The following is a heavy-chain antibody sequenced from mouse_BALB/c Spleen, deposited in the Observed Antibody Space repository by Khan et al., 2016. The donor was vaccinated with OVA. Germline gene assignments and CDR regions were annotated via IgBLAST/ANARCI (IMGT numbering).Heavy chain of an antibody. CDR2: ISYSGST. V-gene: IGHV3-2*02. J-gene: IGHJ2*01. Sequence: VQLQESGPGLVKPSQSLSLTCTVTGYSITSGYGWNCIRQFPGNKLEWMGYISYSGSTYYNPPLKRRISITRDTSKNQFFLQLNSVTTEDTATYYCARTARIKYWGQGTTLTVSS. CDR3: ARTARIKY. CDR1: GYSITSGYG. D-gene: IGHD1-2*01.